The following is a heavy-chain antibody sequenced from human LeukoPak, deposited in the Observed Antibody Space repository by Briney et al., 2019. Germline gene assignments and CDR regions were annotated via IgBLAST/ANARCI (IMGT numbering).Heavy chain of an antibody. V-gene: IGHV3-30*01. CDR1: GFTFSHYP. Sequence: GRSLRLSCAASGFTFSHYPMHWVRQAPGKGLEWLAVISYDSNYRYYADSVKGRFTISRGNSNNTLYLQIDSLRPEDTAMYFCARDRRYYFDYWGQGTVVTVSS. J-gene: IGHJ4*02. CDR2: ISYDSNYR. CDR3: ARDRRYYFDY.